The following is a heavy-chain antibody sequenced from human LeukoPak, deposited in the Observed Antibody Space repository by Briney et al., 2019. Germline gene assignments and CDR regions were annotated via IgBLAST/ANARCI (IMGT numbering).Heavy chain of an antibody. J-gene: IGHJ4*02. CDR2: INDAGRDI. CDR1: GFTFSNYW. CDR3: TRIRVGAHQLEY. D-gene: IGHD1-26*01. Sequence: PGGSLRLSCAASGFTFSNYWMNRVRQAPGQGLVWLSRINDAGRDISYADSVKGRFTSSRDNAKNTLYLQMNSLRAEDTAVYYCTRIRVGAHQLEYWGQGTLVTVSS. V-gene: IGHV3-74*01.